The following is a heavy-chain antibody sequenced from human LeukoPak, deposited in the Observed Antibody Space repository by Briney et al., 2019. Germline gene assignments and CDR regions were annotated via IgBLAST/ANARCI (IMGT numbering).Heavy chain of an antibody. CDR1: SGSISSYY. J-gene: IGHJ5*02. CDR2: IYYSGST. Sequence: SETLSLTCTVSSGSISSYYWSWIRQPPGKGLEWIGYIYYSGSTNYNPSLKSRVTISIDTSKNHFSLKLGSVTAADTAVYYCARAGGNYAGWFDPWGQGTLVTVSS. D-gene: IGHD4-11*01. V-gene: IGHV4-59*01. CDR3: ARAGGNYAGWFDP.